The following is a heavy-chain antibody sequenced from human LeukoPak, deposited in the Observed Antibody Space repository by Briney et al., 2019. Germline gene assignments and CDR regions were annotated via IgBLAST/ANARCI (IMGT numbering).Heavy chain of an antibody. CDR3: ARDGLYCSGGSCYHDAEYFQH. CDR2: ISSSGSTI. J-gene: IGHJ1*01. D-gene: IGHD2-15*01. V-gene: IGHV3-11*04. CDR1: GFTFSDYY. Sequence: PGGSLRLSCAASGFTFSDYYTSWIRQAPGKGLEWVSYISSSGSTIYYADSVKGRFTISRDNAKNSLYLQMNSLRAEDTAVYYCARDGLYCSGGSCYHDAEYFQHWGQGTLVTVSS.